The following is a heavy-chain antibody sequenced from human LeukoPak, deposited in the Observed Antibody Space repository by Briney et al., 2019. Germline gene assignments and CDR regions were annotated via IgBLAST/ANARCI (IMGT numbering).Heavy chain of an antibody. CDR3: ARANLTYYDFWSGYYIGYWFDP. J-gene: IGHJ5*02. V-gene: IGHV1-18*01. D-gene: IGHD3-3*01. CDR1: GYTCTSYG. Sequence: ASVKGSCKASGYTCTSYGISWVRQAPGQGLEWMGWISAYNGNTNYAQKLQGRVTMTTDTSTSTAYMELRSLRSDDTAVYYCARANLTYYDFWSGYYIGYWFDPWGRGTLVTVSS. CDR2: ISAYNGNT.